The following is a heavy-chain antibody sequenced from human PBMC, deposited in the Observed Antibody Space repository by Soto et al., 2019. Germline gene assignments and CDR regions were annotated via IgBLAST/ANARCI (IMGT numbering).Heavy chain of an antibody. V-gene: IGHV3-33*01. CDR3: ARDRYSSGWYDLDY. D-gene: IGHD6-19*01. Sequence: QVQLVESGGDVVHPGRSLRLSCAASGFTFSSYGMHWVRQAPGKGLEWVAVIWYDGSNKYYADSVKGRFTISRDNSKNTLYLQMNSLRVEDTAVYYCARDRYSSGWYDLDYWGQGTLVTVSS. CDR2: IWYDGSNK. CDR1: GFTFSSYG. J-gene: IGHJ4*02.